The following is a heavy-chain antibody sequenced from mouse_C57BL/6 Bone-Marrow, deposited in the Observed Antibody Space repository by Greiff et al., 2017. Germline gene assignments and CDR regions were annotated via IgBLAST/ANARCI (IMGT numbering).Heavy chain of an antibody. D-gene: IGHD1-1*01. J-gene: IGHJ4*01. CDR3: ARKDTTVVAEDAMDD. Sequence: QVQLQQPGAELVKPGASVKMSCKASGYTFTSYWITWVKQRPGQGLEWIGDIYPGSGSTNYNEKFKSKATLTVDTSSSTAYMQLSSLTSEDSAVYYCARKDTTVVAEDAMDDWGQGTSVTVSS. CDR2: IYPGSGST. CDR1: GYTFTSYW. V-gene: IGHV1-55*01.